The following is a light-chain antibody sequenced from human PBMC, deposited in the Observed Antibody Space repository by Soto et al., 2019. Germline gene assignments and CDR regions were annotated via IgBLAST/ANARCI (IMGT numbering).Light chain of an antibody. CDR2: GAS. Sequence: EIVLTQSPGTLSLSLRERATLSCRASQSVNDNYLAWYQQKPGQAPRLLIDGASSRAPGIPDRFSGSGSGTDFTLTISRLEPEDFAIYYCQQYAASPRTFGQGTQVEVK. CDR1: QSVNDNY. CDR3: QQYAASPRT. J-gene: IGKJ1*01. V-gene: IGKV3-20*01.